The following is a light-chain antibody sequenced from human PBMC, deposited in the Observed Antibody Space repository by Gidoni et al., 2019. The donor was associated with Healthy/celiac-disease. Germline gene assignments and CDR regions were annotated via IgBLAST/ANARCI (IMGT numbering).Light chain of an antibody. V-gene: IGLV2-14*01. CDR1: SSDVGGYNY. Sequence: SCTGTSSDVGGYNYVSWYQQHPGKAPKLMIYEVSNRPSGVPDRFSGSKSGNTASLTISGLQAEDEADYYCSSYTSSSTGVFGTGTKVTVL. CDR3: SSYTSSSTGV. J-gene: IGLJ1*01. CDR2: EVS.